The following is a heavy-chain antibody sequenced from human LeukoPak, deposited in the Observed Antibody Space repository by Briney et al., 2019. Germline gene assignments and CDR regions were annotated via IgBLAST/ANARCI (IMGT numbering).Heavy chain of an antibody. D-gene: IGHD4-17*01. Sequence: GGSLRLSCAASGSTFSSYSMNWVRQAPGKGLEWVSSISSSSSYIYYADSVKGRFTISRDNAKNSLYLQMNSLRAEDTAVYYCAREGADYGDYVFDYWGQGTLVTVSS. J-gene: IGHJ4*02. CDR2: ISSSSSYI. CDR3: AREGADYGDYVFDY. CDR1: GSTFSSYS. V-gene: IGHV3-21*01.